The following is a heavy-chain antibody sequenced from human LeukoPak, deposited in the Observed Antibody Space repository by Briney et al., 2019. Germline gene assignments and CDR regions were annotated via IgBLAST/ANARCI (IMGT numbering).Heavy chain of an antibody. CDR3: ARDPVKTGWSWGFDY. J-gene: IGHJ4*02. Sequence: GGSLRLSCAASGFTFSSYGTHWVRQAPGKGLEWVAVIWYDGSNKYYADSVKGRFTISRDNSKNTLYLQMNSLRAEDTAVYYCARDPVKTGWSWGFDYWGQGTLVTVSS. D-gene: IGHD3-16*01. CDR1: GFTFSSYG. CDR2: IWYDGSNK. V-gene: IGHV3-33*01.